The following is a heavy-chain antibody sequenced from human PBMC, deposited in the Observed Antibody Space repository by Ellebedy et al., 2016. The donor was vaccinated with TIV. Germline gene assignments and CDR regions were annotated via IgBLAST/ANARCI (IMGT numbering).Heavy chain of an antibody. D-gene: IGHD6-19*01. CDR1: GYTFTGYY. V-gene: IGHV1-46*01. Sequence: AASVKVSCKASGYTFTGYYMHWVRQAPGQGLEWMGIINPSGGSTSYAQKFQGRVTMTRDTSTSTVYMELSSLRSEDTAVYYCARRAVAGAFDIWGQGTMVTVSS. CDR2: INPSGGST. J-gene: IGHJ3*02. CDR3: ARRAVAGAFDI.